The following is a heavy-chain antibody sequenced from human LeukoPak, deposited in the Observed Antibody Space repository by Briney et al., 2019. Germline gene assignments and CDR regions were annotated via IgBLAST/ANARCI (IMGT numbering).Heavy chain of an antibody. CDR1: GDSISTYH. D-gene: IGHD5-18*01. J-gene: IGHJ4*02. V-gene: IGHV4-59*01. Sequence: PSETLSLTCSVSGDSISTYHWNWVRKPPGKGLEWIGYMQSTGNSNYNPSLKSRVFMSVDTSKNQFVLNLRSVTAADTAVYYCARDKRHSYGRYRDHWGQGLLVTVSS. CDR2: MQSTGNS. CDR3: ARDKRHSYGRYRDH.